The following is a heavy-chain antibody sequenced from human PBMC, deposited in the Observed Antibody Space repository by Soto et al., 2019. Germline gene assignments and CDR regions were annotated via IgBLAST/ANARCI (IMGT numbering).Heavy chain of an antibody. CDR2: IYYSGST. CDR1: GGSISSSSYY. J-gene: IGHJ6*02. V-gene: IGHV4-39*01. CDR3: ASHIAVAGTGYYYGMDV. D-gene: IGHD6-19*01. Sequence: SETLSLTCTVSGGSISSSSYYWGWIRQPPGKGLEWIGSIYYSGSTYYNPSLKSRVTISVVTSKNQFSLKLSSVTAADTAVYYCASHIAVAGTGYYYGMDVWGQGTTVT.